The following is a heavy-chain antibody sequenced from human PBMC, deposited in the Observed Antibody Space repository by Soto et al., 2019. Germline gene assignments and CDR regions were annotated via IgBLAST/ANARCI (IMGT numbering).Heavy chain of an antibody. CDR2: ISSSSTTI. J-gene: IGHJ6*02. CDR3: ARYYDILTGYYLYFYGMDV. D-gene: IGHD3-9*01. Sequence: PGGSLRLSCAASGFTFSSYSMNWVRQAPGKGLEWVSFISSSSTTIYYADSVKGRFTISRDNAKRSLYLQMNSLRAEDTAVYYCARYYDILTGYYLYFYGMDVWGQGTTVTVSS. CDR1: GFTFSSYS. V-gene: IGHV3-48*01.